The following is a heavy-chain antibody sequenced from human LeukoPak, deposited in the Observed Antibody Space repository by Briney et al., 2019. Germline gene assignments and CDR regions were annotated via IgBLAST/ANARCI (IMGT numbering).Heavy chain of an antibody. V-gene: IGHV1-46*01. J-gene: IGHJ3*02. CDR3: ARDTTNNWNYGPGAFDI. CDR1: GYTFTSYY. CDR2: INPSGGST. Sequence: GASVKVSCKASGYTFTSYYMHWVRQAPGQGLEWMGIINPSGGSTSYAQKFQGRVTMTRDTSTSTVYMELSSLRSGDTAVYYCARDTTNNWNYGPGAFDIWGQGTMVTVSS. D-gene: IGHD1-7*01.